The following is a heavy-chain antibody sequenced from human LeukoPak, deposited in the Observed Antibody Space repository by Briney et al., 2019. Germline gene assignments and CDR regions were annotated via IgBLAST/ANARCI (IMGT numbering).Heavy chain of an antibody. CDR3: ARGDAAIGY. V-gene: IGHV3-48*02. Sequence: GGSLRLSCAASGFTFNRHSMNWVRQVPGKGLEWVSYISTTSTIYYADSVKGRFTISRDSAKNSLYLQMNSLRDEDTAVYYCARGDAAIGYWGQGTLVTVSS. CDR1: GFTFNRHS. CDR2: ISTTSTI. D-gene: IGHD5-18*01. J-gene: IGHJ4*02.